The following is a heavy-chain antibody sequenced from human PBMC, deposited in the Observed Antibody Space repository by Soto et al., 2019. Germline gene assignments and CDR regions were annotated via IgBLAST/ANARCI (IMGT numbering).Heavy chain of an antibody. CDR2: INHSGRT. Sequence: SETLSLTCAVYGGSFSGYYWSWIRQPPGKGLEWIGEINHSGRTKYSPSLKSRVTILVDTSKNQFSLKLSSVTAADTAVYYCTRGLTTVTTVRFYDYWGQGTLVTVS. J-gene: IGHJ4*02. D-gene: IGHD4-17*01. CDR1: GGSFSGYY. CDR3: TRGLTTVTTVRFYDY. V-gene: IGHV4-34*01.